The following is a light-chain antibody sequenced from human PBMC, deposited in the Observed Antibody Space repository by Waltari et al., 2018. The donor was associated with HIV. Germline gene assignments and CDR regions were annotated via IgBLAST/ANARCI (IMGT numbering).Light chain of an antibody. Sequence: QSVITQPPSASGTPRQRVTISCSGRSSNSGTNTVTRYQQLPGTAPKLLIYTKNRRPSGVPDRFSGSKSGTSASLAISGLQSEDEADYYCAAWDDSLNGNVFGPGTKVTVL. CDR1: SSNSGTNT. V-gene: IGLV1-44*01. J-gene: IGLJ1*01. CDR2: TKN. CDR3: AAWDDSLNGNV.